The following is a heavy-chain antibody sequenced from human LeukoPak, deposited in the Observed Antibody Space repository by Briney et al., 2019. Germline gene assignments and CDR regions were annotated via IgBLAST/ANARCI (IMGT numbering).Heavy chain of an antibody. CDR3: AAEPYYDFWSGYYRPDAFDI. V-gene: IGHV1-58*02. J-gene: IGHJ3*02. D-gene: IGHD3-3*01. CDR1: GFTFTSSA. Sequence: SVKVSCKASGFTFTSSAMQWVRQARGQRLEWIGWIVVGSGNTNYAQKFQERVTITRDMSTSTAYMELSSLRSEDTAVYYCAAEPYYDFWSGYYRPDAFDIWGQGTMVTVSS. CDR2: IVVGSGNT.